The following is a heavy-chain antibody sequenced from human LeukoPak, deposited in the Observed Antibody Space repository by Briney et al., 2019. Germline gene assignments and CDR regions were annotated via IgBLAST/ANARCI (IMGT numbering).Heavy chain of an antibody. CDR2: IWYDGSNK. D-gene: IGHD6-19*01. V-gene: IGHV3-33*01. Sequence: GGSLRLSCAASGFTFSSYGMHWVRQAPGKGLEWVAVIWYDGSNKYYADSVKGRFTISRDNSKNTLYLQMNSLRAEDTAVYYCARDVRWLGPLDYWGQGTLVTVSS. CDR3: ARDVRWLGPLDY. J-gene: IGHJ4*02. CDR1: GFTFSSYG.